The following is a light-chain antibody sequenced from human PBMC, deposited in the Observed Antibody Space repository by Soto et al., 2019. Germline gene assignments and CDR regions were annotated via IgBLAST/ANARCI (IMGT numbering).Light chain of an antibody. Sequence: QSVLTQPPSASGSPGQRVTISCSGSSSNIGTNRVHWYHQLPGTAPELLIYRDTQRPSGVPDRFSGSKSGTSASLAISGLQSEDEADYYCVAWDDSLNGHVVFGGGTKLTVL. V-gene: IGLV1-44*01. J-gene: IGLJ2*01. CDR3: VAWDDSLNGHVV. CDR2: RDT. CDR1: SSNIGTNR.